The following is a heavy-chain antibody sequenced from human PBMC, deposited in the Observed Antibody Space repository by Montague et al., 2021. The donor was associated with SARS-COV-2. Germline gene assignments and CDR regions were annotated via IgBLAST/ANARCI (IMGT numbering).Heavy chain of an antibody. Sequence: SLRLSCAASGFTFSSYAMSWVRQAPGKGLEWVSAISGSGGSTYYADSVKGRFTISRDNSKNTLYLQMNSLRAADTAVYYCAKTLMPTVTTWAFDIWGQGTMVTVSS. CDR2: ISGSGGST. D-gene: IGHD4-17*01. CDR1: GFTFSSYA. CDR3: AKTLMPTVTTWAFDI. V-gene: IGHV3-23*01. J-gene: IGHJ3*02.